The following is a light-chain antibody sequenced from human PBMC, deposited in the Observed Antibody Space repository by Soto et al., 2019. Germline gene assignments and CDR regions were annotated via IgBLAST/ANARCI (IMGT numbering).Light chain of an antibody. CDR1: QSIGKH. J-gene: IGKJ1*01. V-gene: IGKV1-9*01. CDR3: QQYYSYPPT. CDR2: AAS. Sequence: DIQMTQSPSFLSASVGDRFTITCRASQSIGKHLNWYQQKPGKAPKLLIYAASTLQSGVPSRFSGSGSGTDFTLTISCLQSEDFATYYCQQYYSYPPTFGQGTKVDIK.